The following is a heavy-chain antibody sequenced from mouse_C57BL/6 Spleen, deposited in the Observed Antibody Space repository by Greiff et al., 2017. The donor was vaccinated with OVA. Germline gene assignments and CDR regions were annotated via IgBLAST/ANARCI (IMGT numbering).Heavy chain of an antibody. Sequence: QVQLQQPGAELVRPGPSVKLSCKASGYTFTSYWMHWVKQRPGQGLEWIGVIDPSDSYTNYNQKFKGKATLTVDTSSRTAYMQLSSLTSEDSAVYYCARLDWSFAYWGQGTLVTVSA. V-gene: IGHV1-59*01. J-gene: IGHJ3*01. D-gene: IGHD4-1*01. CDR1: GYTFTSYW. CDR3: ARLDWSFAY. CDR2: IDPSDSYT.